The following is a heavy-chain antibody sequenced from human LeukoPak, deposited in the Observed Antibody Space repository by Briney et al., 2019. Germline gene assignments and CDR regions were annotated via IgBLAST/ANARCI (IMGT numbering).Heavy chain of an antibody. D-gene: IGHD6-13*01. CDR3: AIEGYSSSWYAY. Sequence: ASVKVSCKASGGTFSSYAISWVRQAPGQGLEWMGWINPNSGGTNYAQKFQGRVTMTRDTSISTAYMELSRLRSDDTAVYYCAIEGYSSSWYAYWGQGTLVTVSS. V-gene: IGHV1-2*02. J-gene: IGHJ4*02. CDR1: GGTFSSYA. CDR2: INPNSGGT.